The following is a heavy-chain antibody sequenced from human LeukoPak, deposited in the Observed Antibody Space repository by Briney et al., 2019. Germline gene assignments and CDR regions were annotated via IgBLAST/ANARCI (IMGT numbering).Heavy chain of an antibody. Sequence: TLSLTCTVSGGSISSGGYYWSWIRQPPGKGLEWIGYIYHSGSTYYNPSLKSRVTISVDRSKNQFSLKLSSVTAADTAVYYCAKDEVTTGYYYVDVWGKGSTVTVSS. J-gene: IGHJ6*03. V-gene: IGHV4-30-2*01. CDR1: GGSISSGGYY. D-gene: IGHD4-11*01. CDR2: IYHSGST. CDR3: AKDEVTTGYYYVDV.